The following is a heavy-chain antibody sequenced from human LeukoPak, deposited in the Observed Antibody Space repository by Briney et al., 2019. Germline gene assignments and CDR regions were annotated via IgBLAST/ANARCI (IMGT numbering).Heavy chain of an antibody. CDR1: GYTFTGYY. D-gene: IGHD2-2*02. V-gene: IGHV1-2*02. J-gene: IGHJ5*02. CDR2: INPNSGGT. Sequence: GAPVKVSCKASGYTFTGYYMHWVRQAPGQGLEWMGWINPNSGGTNYAQKFQGRVTMTRDTSISTAYMELSRLRSDDTAVYYCASSMYCSSTSCYRDHNWFDPWGQGTLVTVSS. CDR3: ASSMYCSSTSCYRDHNWFDP.